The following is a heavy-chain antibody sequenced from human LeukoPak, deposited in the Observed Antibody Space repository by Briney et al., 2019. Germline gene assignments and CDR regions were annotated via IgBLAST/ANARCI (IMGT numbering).Heavy chain of an antibody. CDR1: GFTFSSYS. D-gene: IGHD3-16*02. CDR3: AKVVDAWGVRLGELSL. J-gene: IGHJ4*02. V-gene: IGHV3-48*01. CDR2: ISSSSSTI. Sequence: PGGSLRLSCAASGFTFSSYSMNWVRQAPGKGLEWVSYISSSSSTIYYADSVKGRFTISRDNAKNSLYLQMNSLRAEDTAVYYCAKVVDAWGVRLGELSLWGQGTLVTVSS.